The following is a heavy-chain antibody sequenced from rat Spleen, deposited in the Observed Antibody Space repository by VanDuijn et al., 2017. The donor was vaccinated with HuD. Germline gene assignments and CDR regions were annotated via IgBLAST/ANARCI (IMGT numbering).Heavy chain of an antibody. V-gene: IGHV5-31*01. D-gene: IGHD4-3*01. CDR2: ISTSGGST. J-gene: IGHJ2*01. Sequence: EVQLVESGGGLVQPGRSLKLSCVASGFTFNNYWMTWIRQAPGKGLEWVASISTSGGSTYYRDSVKGRFTLSRDNAETTLYLQIDSLRSEDTAPYYCARPSARYSSGYSYYFEYWGQGVMVTVSS. CDR3: ARPSARYSSGYSYYFEY. CDR1: GFTFNNYW.